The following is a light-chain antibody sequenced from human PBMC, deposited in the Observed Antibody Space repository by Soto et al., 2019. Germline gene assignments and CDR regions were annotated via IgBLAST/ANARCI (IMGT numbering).Light chain of an antibody. CDR1: QTITTD. Sequence: DIQMTQSPSSLSASVGGRVTITCRASQTITTDLNWYQQKPGKAPKLLIYAASSLQSGVPSKFSGSGSGTDFTLTITNLQREDFATYFCQQSFSTPRTFGQGTKVDIK. CDR3: QQSFSTPRT. V-gene: IGKV1-39*01. J-gene: IGKJ1*01. CDR2: AAS.